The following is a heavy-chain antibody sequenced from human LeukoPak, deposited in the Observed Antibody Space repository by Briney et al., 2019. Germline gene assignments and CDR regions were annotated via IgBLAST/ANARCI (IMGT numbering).Heavy chain of an antibody. CDR3: ATSMIVVAMSAFDI. Sequence: ASVKVSCKASGYTFTSYAMHWVRQAPGQRLEWMGWINAGNGNTKYSQKFQGRVTITRDTSASTAYMELSSLRSEDTAVYCCATSMIVVAMSAFDIWGQGTMVTVSS. D-gene: IGHD3-22*01. CDR2: INAGNGNT. J-gene: IGHJ3*02. CDR1: GYTFTSYA. V-gene: IGHV1-3*01.